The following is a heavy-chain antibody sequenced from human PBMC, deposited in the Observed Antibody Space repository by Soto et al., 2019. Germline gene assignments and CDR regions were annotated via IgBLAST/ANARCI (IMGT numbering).Heavy chain of an antibody. CDR2: NYYSGIT. J-gene: IGHJ5*02. V-gene: IGHV4-31*03. Sequence: SETLSLTCTVSGGSISSGGYYWTWIRQHPGKGLEWIGYNYYSGITYYNTSLKSRVTISLDTSKNKFSLKLSSVTAADTAVYYCARSINPRGQGTLVTVSS. D-gene: IGHD3-10*01. CDR3: ARSINP. CDR1: GGSISSGGYY.